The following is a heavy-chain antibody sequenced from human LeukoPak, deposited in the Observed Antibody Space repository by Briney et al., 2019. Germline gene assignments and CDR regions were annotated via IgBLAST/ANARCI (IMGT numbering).Heavy chain of an antibody. CDR3: TTGFLFYLSYFDY. CDR2: IKSKTDGGTT. J-gene: IGHJ4*02. Sequence: PGGSLRLSCAASGFTSSNAWMSWVRQAPGKGLEWVGRIKSKTDGGTTDYAAPVKGRFTISRDDSKNTLYPQMNSLKTEDTAVYYCTTGFLFYLSYFDYWGQGTLVTVSS. D-gene: IGHD2/OR15-2a*01. V-gene: IGHV3-15*01. CDR1: GFTSSNAW.